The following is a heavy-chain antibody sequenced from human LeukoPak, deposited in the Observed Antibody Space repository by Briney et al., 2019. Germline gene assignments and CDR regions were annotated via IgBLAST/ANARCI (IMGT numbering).Heavy chain of an antibody. CDR1: GFIFRDYY. CDR2: ISNSGSTI. Sequence: KPGGSLRFSCAASGFIFRDYYMIWIRHAPGKGLEWISYISNSGSTIYYADSVKGRFTLSRDNAKNSLYLQMNSLRAEDTAVYYCAREVRLLSYWGQGTLVTVSS. D-gene: IGHD2/OR15-2a*01. V-gene: IGHV3-11*01. J-gene: IGHJ4*02. CDR3: AREVRLLSY.